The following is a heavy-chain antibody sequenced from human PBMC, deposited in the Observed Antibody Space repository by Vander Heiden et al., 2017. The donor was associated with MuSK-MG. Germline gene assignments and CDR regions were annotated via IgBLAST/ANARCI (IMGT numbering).Heavy chain of an antibody. Sequence: QVQLQESGPGLVQPSEPLSLTCTGSGRSISSYYWSWIRQPPGKGLEWIGYIYYSGSTNYNPSLKSRVTISVDTSKNQFSLKLSSVTAADTAVYYCARAYVEDNDSSSWYLRYYYYGMDVWGQGTTVTVSS. CDR3: ARAYVEDNDSSSWYLRYYYYGMDV. V-gene: IGHV4-59*01. D-gene: IGHD6-13*01. CDR2: IYYSGST. CDR1: GRSISSYY. J-gene: IGHJ6*02.